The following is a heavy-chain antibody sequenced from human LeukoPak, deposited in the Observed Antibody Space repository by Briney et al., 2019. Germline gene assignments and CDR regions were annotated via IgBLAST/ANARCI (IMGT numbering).Heavy chain of an antibody. Sequence: ASVNVSCKASGYTFTGNYMHWVRQAAGQGLEWMGWINPNSGGTNYAQKFQGWVTMTRDTSISTAYMELSRLRSDDTAVYYCARVLMGGGYNDPYYYYGMDVWGQGTTVTVSS. D-gene: IGHD5-24*01. CDR1: GYTFTGNY. J-gene: IGHJ6*02. V-gene: IGHV1-2*04. CDR2: INPNSGGT. CDR3: ARVLMGGGYNDPYYYYGMDV.